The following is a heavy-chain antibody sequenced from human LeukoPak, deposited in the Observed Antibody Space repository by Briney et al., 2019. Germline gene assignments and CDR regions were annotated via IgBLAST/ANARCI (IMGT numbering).Heavy chain of an antibody. CDR1: GFTFSIYA. J-gene: IGHJ3*02. D-gene: IGHD1-26*01. V-gene: IGHV3-23*01. CDR3: AKPSGSYSQDAFDI. Sequence: GGSLRLSCAASGFTFSIYAMTWVRQTPGKGLEWVSAINGGGGSTYADSVKGRFTISRDNAKSTLYLQMDSLRAEDTAVYYCAKPSGSYSQDAFDIWGQGSMVTVSS. CDR2: INGGGGST.